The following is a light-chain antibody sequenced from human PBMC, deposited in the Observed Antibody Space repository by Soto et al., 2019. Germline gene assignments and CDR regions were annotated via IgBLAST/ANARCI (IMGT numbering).Light chain of an antibody. Sequence: DIVMTQSPLSLPVTPGEPASISCRSSQSLLHSNGYTYLDWYLQKPGQSPQLLIYWGSNRAAGVPDRFSGSGSGTDFTLKISRVEAEDVGVYYCMQALQTPLAFGPGTKVYIK. V-gene: IGKV2-28*01. J-gene: IGKJ3*01. CDR1: QSLLHSNGYTY. CDR3: MQALQTPLA. CDR2: WGS.